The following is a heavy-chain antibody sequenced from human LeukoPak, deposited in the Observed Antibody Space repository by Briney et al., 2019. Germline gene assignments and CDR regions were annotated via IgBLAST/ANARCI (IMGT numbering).Heavy chain of an antibody. Sequence: SETLSLTCTVSGGSISSSDYYWRWIRQPPGKGLEWIGYIYYSGSTYYNPPLKSRVTISVDTSKNQFSLKLSSVTAADTAVYYCARGGLSSSGSYSWDYWGQGTLVTVSS. CDR1: GGSISSSDYY. J-gene: IGHJ4*02. CDR2: IYYSGST. CDR3: ARGGLSSSGSYSWDY. D-gene: IGHD3-10*01. V-gene: IGHV4-30-4*01.